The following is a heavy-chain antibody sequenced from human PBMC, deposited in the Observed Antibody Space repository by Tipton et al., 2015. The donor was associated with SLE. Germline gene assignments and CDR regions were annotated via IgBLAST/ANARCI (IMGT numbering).Heavy chain of an antibody. CDR2: IYTSGST. CDR3: ARRTMVVAANGMDV. D-gene: IGHD2-15*01. V-gene: IGHV4-61*09. J-gene: IGHJ6*02. CDR1: GGSISSGSYY. Sequence: TLSLTCTVSGGSISSGSYYWSWIRQPAGKGLEWIGHIYTSGSTNYNPSLKSRVTISVDTSKNQFSLKLSSATAADTAVYYCARRTMVVAANGMDVWGQGTTVTVSS.